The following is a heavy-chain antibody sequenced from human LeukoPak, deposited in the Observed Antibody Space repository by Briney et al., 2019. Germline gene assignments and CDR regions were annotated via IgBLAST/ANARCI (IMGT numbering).Heavy chain of an antibody. CDR2: ISGSGGST. Sequence: PGGSLRLSCAASGFTFSSYGMSWVRQAPGKGLEWVSAISGSGGSTYYADSVKGRFTISRDNSKNTLYLQMNSLRAEDTAVYYCAKGKYSSSWFDYWGQGTLVTVSS. D-gene: IGHD6-13*01. CDR3: AKGKYSSSWFDY. J-gene: IGHJ4*02. CDR1: GFTFSSYG. V-gene: IGHV3-23*01.